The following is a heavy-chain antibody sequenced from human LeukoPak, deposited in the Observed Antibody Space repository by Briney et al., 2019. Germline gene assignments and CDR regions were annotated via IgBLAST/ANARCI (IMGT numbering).Heavy chain of an antibody. CDR3: ARVRRDGYNSPDY. Sequence: PSETLSLTCTVSGGSISSSSYYWGWIRQPPGKGLEWIGSIYHSGSTYYNPSLKSRVTISVDTSRNQFSLKLSSVTAADTAVYYCARVRRDGYNSPDYWGQGTLVTVSS. D-gene: IGHD5-24*01. J-gene: IGHJ4*02. V-gene: IGHV4-39*07. CDR1: GGSISSSSYY. CDR2: IYHSGST.